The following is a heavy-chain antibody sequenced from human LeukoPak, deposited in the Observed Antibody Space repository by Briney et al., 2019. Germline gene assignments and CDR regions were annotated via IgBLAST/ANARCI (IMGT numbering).Heavy chain of an antibody. CDR1: GFAFSSYA. J-gene: IGHJ6*02. CDR3: AKAPGYCSGGDCPYYYGMDV. Sequence: GRSLRLSCAASGFAFSSYAIHWVRQAPGKGLEWVAVISFDGSLKYYGVSVTGRFTISRDNSKNTLYLQMNSLRAEDTAVYYCAKAPGYCSGGDCPYYYGMDVWGQGTTVTVSS. CDR2: ISFDGSLK. V-gene: IGHV3-30*18. D-gene: IGHD2-15*01.